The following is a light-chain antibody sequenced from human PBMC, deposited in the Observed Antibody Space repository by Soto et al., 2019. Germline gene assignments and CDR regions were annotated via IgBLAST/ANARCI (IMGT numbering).Light chain of an antibody. CDR3: CSYAGTYTQWV. Sequence: QSALTQPPSASGSPGQSVTLSCTGSSSDVGTYNYVSWYQQHPGKAPKLVIYDVSKRPSGVPDRFSGSKSGNTASLTVSGLQAEDEADYSCCSYAGTYTQWVFGGGTKLTVL. CDR1: SSDVGTYNY. V-gene: IGLV2-8*01. CDR2: DVS. J-gene: IGLJ3*02.